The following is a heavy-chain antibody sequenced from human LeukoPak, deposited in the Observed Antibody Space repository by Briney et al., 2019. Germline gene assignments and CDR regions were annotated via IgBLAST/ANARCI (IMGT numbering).Heavy chain of an antibody. CDR3: ARLSSYGSGSYQNWFDP. Sequence: GGSLRLSCAASGFTVSSNYMSWVRQAPGKGLEWVSVIYSGGSTYYADSVKGRFTISRDNSKNTLYLQMNSLGAEDTAVYYCARLSSYGSGSYQNWFDPWGQGTLVTVSS. CDR1: GFTVSSNY. D-gene: IGHD3-10*01. J-gene: IGHJ5*02. V-gene: IGHV3-66*04. CDR2: IYSGGST.